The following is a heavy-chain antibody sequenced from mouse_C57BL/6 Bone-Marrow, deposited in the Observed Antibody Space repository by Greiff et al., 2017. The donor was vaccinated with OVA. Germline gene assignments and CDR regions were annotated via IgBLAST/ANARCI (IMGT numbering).Heavy chain of an antibody. Sequence: QVHVKQPGAELVRPGTSVKLSCKASGYTFTSYWMHWVKQRPGQGLEWIGVIDPSDSYTNYNQKFKGKATLTVDTSSSTAYMQLSSLTSEDSAVYYRAQMAWFAYWGQGTLVTVSA. CDR3: AQMAWFAY. D-gene: IGHD2-3*01. V-gene: IGHV1-59*01. J-gene: IGHJ3*01. CDR2: IDPSDSYT. CDR1: GYTFTSYW.